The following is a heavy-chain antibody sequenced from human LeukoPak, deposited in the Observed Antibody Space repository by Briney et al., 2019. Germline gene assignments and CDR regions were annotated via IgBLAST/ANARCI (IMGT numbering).Heavy chain of an antibody. CDR3: ARGPSSNWSGLDF. J-gene: IGHJ4*02. V-gene: IGHV3-74*01. D-gene: IGHD6-13*01. Sequence: GGSLRLSCAASGFSFSVHWMHWARQPPGKGLVWVSRISPTGSTTSYADSVKGRFTVSRDNAKNTLYLQVNNLRAEDTAVYYCARGPSSNWSGLDFWGQGTLLTVSS. CDR1: GFSFSVHW. CDR2: ISPTGSTT.